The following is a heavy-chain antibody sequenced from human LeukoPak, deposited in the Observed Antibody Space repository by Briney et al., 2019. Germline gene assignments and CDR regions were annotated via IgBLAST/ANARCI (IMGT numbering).Heavy chain of an antibody. J-gene: IGHJ4*02. D-gene: IGHD6-19*01. CDR2: SNPSGGST. V-gene: IGHV1-46*01. CDR1: GYTFTSYY. Sequence: ASVKVSCKASGYTFTSYYMNWVRQAPGQGLEGMGISNPSGGSTSYAQKFQGSVTMTRGATTSTVFMELISLVSDDTAVFYCGTGRWLVRRENFDSWGQGTLVTVSS. CDR3: GTGRWLVRRENFDS.